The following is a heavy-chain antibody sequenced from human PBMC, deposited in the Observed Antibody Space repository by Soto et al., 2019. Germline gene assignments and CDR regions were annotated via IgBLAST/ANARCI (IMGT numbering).Heavy chain of an antibody. CDR1: GFTFSSST. V-gene: IGHV3-21*01. Sequence: EVQLVESGGGLVKPGGSLRLSCAGSGFTFSSSTMTWVRQAPGKGLEWVSSISSSSSYIYQPDSLKGRFTISRDNAKNPVFLQMARLRAEDTAVYYCARDLVEVYATWGQGTLLTVAS. CDR2: ISSSSSYI. CDR3: ARDLVEVYAT. J-gene: IGHJ5*02. D-gene: IGHD2-8*01.